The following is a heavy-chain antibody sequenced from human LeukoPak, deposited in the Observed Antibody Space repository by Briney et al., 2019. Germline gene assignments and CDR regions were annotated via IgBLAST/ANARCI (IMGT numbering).Heavy chain of an antibody. Sequence: PGGSLRLSCAASGFTFSSHEMNWVRQAPGKGLEWVSSISTSRSYMNYADSLKGRITISRDDAKNSLYLQMNSLRAEDTAVYYCARGYSYGYDYWGQGTLVTVSS. CDR2: ISTSRSYM. D-gene: IGHD5-18*01. CDR3: ARGYSYGYDY. J-gene: IGHJ4*02. CDR1: GFTFSSHE. V-gene: IGHV3-21*06.